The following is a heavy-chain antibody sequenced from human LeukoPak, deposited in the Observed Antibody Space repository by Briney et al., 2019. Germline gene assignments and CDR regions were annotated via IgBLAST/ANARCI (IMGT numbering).Heavy chain of an antibody. CDR1: GFSFSTYE. V-gene: IGHV3-48*03. CDR3: ARDKLLLLGYYYGMDV. D-gene: IGHD3-10*01. J-gene: IGHJ6*02. Sequence: AGGSLRLSCAASGFSFSTYEMNWVRQAPGKGLEWVSYISGSGSTIYYADSVKGRFSISRDNAKNSLYLQMNSLRAEDTAVYYCARDKLLLLGYYYGMDVWGQGTTVTVSS. CDR2: ISGSGSTI.